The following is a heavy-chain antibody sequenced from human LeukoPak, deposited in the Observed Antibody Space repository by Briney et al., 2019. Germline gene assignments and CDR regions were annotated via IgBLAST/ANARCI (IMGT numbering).Heavy chain of an antibody. CDR1: GYTLTELS. D-gene: IGHD6-6*01. CDR2: FDPEDGET. Sequence: GASVKVSCKVSGYTLTELSMHWVRQAPGKGLEWMGGFDPEDGETIYAQKFQGRVTMTEDTSTDTAYMELSSLRSEDTAVYYCATGDRSSSTVYYYYYYMDVWGKGTTVAVSS. V-gene: IGHV1-24*01. CDR3: ATGDRSSSTVYYYYYYMDV. J-gene: IGHJ6*03.